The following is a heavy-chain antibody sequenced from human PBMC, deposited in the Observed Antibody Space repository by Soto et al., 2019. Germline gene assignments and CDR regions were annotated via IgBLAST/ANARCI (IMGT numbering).Heavy chain of an antibody. D-gene: IGHD2-21*02. CDR2: IKRDGSSI. Sequence: EVQLVESGGGLVQPGGSLRLSCAASGFTFSNYWMDWVRQAPGKGLVWVSRIKRDGSSISYADSVKGRVTISRDNAKKTLYLQMNSLRAEDTAVYCCARDGGRGGDLDYWGQGTLVTVSS. CDR3: ARDGGRGGDLDY. CDR1: GFTFSNYW. V-gene: IGHV3-74*01. J-gene: IGHJ4*02.